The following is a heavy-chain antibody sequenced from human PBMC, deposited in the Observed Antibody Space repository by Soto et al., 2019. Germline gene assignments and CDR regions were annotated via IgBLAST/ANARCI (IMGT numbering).Heavy chain of an antibody. CDR3: ARGLFSVVTTLFY. D-gene: IGHD4-4*01. CDR1: GGSISSGDYY. Sequence: SETLSLTCTVSGGSISSGDYYWSWIRQPPGKGLEWIGYIYYSGSTYYNPSLKSRVTISVDTSKNQFSLKLSSVTAADTAVYYCARGLFSVVTTLFYWGQGTLVTVSS. V-gene: IGHV4-30-4*01. J-gene: IGHJ4*02. CDR2: IYYSGST.